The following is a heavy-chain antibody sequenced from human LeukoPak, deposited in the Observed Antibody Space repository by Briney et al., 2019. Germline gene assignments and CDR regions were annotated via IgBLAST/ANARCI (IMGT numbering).Heavy chain of an antibody. Sequence: GGSLRLSCAASGFTFSSYGMHWVCQAPGKGLEWVAVMWYDGSSQYYADSVKGRFTISRDSSKNTLYLQMNSLRAEDTALYYCARDIDPGYSYGYWDYWGQGSLVTVSS. J-gene: IGHJ4*02. CDR2: MWYDGSSQ. CDR1: GFTFSSYG. V-gene: IGHV3-33*01. CDR3: ARDIDPGYSYGYWDY. D-gene: IGHD5-18*01.